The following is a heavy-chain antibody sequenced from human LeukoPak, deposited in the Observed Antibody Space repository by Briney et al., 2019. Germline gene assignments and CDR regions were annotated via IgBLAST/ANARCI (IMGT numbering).Heavy chain of an antibody. CDR1: GYTFTGYY. CDR2: ISPNSGGT. V-gene: IGHV1-2*02. Sequence: GASVKVSCKASGYTFTGYYMHWVRQAPGQGLEWMGWISPNSGGTNYAQKFQGRVTMTRDTSISAAYMELSRLISDDTAVYYCARPAVITDAFDIWGQGTMVTVSS. CDR3: ARPAVITDAFDI. J-gene: IGHJ3*02. D-gene: IGHD2/OR15-2a*01.